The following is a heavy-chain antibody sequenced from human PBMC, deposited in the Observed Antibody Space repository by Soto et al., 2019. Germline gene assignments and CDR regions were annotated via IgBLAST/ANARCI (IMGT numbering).Heavy chain of an antibody. D-gene: IGHD6-6*01. CDR1: GYTFTNYG. Sequence: QVQLLQSGAEVKKPGASVKVSCKASGYTFTNYGITWVRQAPGQGHEWMGWISAYNGDTHYTQRLQGRVTMTTDTPSSTADVELRGLRSDDTAVYYCARVRQIVGYFYYYMDVWGTGTTVTVSS. CDR2: ISAYNGDT. CDR3: ARVRQIVGYFYYYMDV. V-gene: IGHV1-18*01. J-gene: IGHJ6*03.